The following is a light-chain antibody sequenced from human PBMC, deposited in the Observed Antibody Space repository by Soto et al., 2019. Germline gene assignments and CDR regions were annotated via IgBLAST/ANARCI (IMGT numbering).Light chain of an antibody. J-gene: IGKJ5*01. Sequence: AIQLTQSPSSLSASVGDRVTITCRASQGISSALAWYQQKPGKAPKLLIYDASSLESGVPSRFSGSGSGTDFTLTISSLQPEDFATYYCQQFNNYLFGQGTRLEIK. CDR3: QQFNNYL. V-gene: IGKV1D-13*01. CDR2: DAS. CDR1: QGISSA.